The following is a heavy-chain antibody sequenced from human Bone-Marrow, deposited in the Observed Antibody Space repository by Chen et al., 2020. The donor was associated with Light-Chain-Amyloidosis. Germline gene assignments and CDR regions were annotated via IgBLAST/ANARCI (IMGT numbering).Heavy chain of an antibody. CDR1: GGSISSSTFY. Sequence: QLQLQESGPGLVRPSETLSLTCTVAGGSISSSTFYWGWIRQAPGKGLEWIGSIWHTGNTHYRSPLKSRVTISVDTSKNEFSLTMTSVTAADTAIYYYAKDGLTPDTMSGYFDLWSRGTLVTVSS. CDR3: AKDGLTPDTMSGYFDL. D-gene: IGHD3-10*02. J-gene: IGHJ2*01. CDR2: IWHTGNT. V-gene: IGHV4-39*07.